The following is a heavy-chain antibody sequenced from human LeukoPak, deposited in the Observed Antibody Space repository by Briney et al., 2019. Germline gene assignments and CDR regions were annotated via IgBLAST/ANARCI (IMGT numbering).Heavy chain of an antibody. CDR1: GFTFSSYG. Sequence: PGRSLRLSCAASGFTFSSYGMHWVRQAPGKGLEWVAVISYDGSNKYYADSVKGRLTISRDNSKNTLYLQMNSLRAEDTAVYYCAKDYYDSSGYYYYYYGMDVWGQGTTVTVSS. J-gene: IGHJ6*02. D-gene: IGHD3-22*01. V-gene: IGHV3-30*18. CDR3: AKDYYDSSGYYYYYYGMDV. CDR2: ISYDGSNK.